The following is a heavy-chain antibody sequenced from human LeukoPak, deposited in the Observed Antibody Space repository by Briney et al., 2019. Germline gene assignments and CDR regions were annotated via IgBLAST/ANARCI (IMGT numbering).Heavy chain of an antibody. CDR3: ARDWDKAYGMDV. CDR2: IYYSGST. D-gene: IGHD5-18*01. J-gene: IGHJ6*02. V-gene: IGHV4-30-4*01. CDR1: GGSISSGDYY. Sequence: SETLSLTCTVSGGSISSGDYYWSWIRQPPGKGLEWIGYIYYSGSTYYNPSLKSRVTISVDTSKNQFSLKLSSVTAADAAMYYCARDWDKAYGMDVWGQGTTVTVSS.